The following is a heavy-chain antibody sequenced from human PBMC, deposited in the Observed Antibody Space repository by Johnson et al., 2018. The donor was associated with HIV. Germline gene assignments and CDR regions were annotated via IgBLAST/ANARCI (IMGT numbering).Heavy chain of an antibody. Sequence: QMQLVESGGGVVQPGRSLRLSCAASGFTFSNYGMHWVRQAPGRGLEWVALIWYDGRNKYYEDSVKGRFTISRDNSKNTLYLQMNSLRAEDTAVYYWARDRAPVYSSSSTPFDALDIWGQGTVVSVSS. CDR3: ARDRAPVYSSSSTPFDALDI. V-gene: IGHV3-33*01. CDR1: GFTFSNYG. D-gene: IGHD6-6*01. J-gene: IGHJ3*02. CDR2: IWYDGRNK.